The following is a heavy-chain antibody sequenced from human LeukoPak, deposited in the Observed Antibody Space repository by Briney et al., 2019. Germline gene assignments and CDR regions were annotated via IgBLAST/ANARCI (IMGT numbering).Heavy chain of an antibody. D-gene: IGHD3-22*01. V-gene: IGHV4-59*02. CDR3: ATSYTRIKRWFDP. CDR1: GGSVSSYY. CDR2: LSHSGSS. J-gene: IGHJ5*02. Sequence: SETLSLTCTVSGGSVSSYYWSWIRRPPGRGLEWIAYLSHSGSSDSNPSLTSRVTTLVDTSKNQFSLKLTSVTAADTAVYYCATSYTRIKRWFDPWGQGTLVTVSS.